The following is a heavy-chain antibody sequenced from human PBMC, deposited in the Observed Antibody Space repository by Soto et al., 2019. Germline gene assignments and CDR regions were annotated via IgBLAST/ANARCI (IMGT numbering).Heavy chain of an antibody. D-gene: IGHD2-2*01. CDR1: GGIFSSFS. Sequence: QVQLVQSGAEVKTPGSSVEVSCKASGGIFSSFSITWVRQVPGHGLEWMGGIIPMTGTPNYVEKFQGRLTLTADASTRTAYLVLSSLKSEDTAVYYCARGPILPGATSWLDPWGQGTVVIVSS. V-gene: IGHV1-69*01. CDR3: ARGPILPGATSWLDP. J-gene: IGHJ5*02. CDR2: IIPMTGTP.